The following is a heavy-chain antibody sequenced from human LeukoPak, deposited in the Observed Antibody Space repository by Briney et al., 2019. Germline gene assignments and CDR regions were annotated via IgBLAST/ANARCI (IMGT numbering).Heavy chain of an antibody. D-gene: IGHD3-10*01. CDR1: GFSFGSYG. CDR3: AREMGSVYFDY. V-gene: IGHV3-33*01. J-gene: IGHJ4*02. Sequence: GGSLRRSCAASGFSFGSYGIHWVRQTPGKGLEWVAVVSYDGSNKDYSDSVKGRFTISRDNSKNTVNLQMISLRVEDTAVYYCAREMGSVYFDYWGQGTLVTVSS. CDR2: VSYDGSNK.